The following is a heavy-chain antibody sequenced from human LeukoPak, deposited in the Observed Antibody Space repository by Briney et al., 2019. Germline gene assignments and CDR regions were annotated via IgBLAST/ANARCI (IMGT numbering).Heavy chain of an antibody. D-gene: IGHD3-10*01. CDR3: AQARLMVRGSIDY. J-gene: IGHJ4*02. V-gene: IGHV3-23*01. Sequence: GGSLRLSCAASGFTFSSYAMSWVRQAPGKGLELVSAIGGSGGSTYYADSVKGRFTISRDNSKNTLYLQMNSLRAEDTAVYYCAQARLMVRGSIDYWGQGTLVTVSS. CDR2: IGGSGGST. CDR1: GFTFSSYA.